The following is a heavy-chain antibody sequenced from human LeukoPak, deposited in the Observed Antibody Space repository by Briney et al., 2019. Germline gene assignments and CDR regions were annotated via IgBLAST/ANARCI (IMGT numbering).Heavy chain of an antibody. J-gene: IGHJ3*02. CDR1: GFTFSNYA. Sequence: GGSLRLSCAASGFTFSNYAMHWVRQAPGKGLEWVAVISFDATKEYFGKSVKGRFTISRDNSKATLYLQMHRLRIEDTALYFCARFKVGTNTTQKNAFDIWGRGTVVPVSS. V-gene: IGHV3-30*01. CDR2: ISFDATKE. D-gene: IGHD1-1*01. CDR3: ARFKVGTNTTQKNAFDI.